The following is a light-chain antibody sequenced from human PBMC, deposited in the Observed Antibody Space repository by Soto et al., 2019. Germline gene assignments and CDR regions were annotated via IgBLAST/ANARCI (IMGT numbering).Light chain of an antibody. CDR2: EGT. J-gene: IGLJ2*01. CDR1: SSEFGTYSV. Sequence: QSALTQSASVSGSPGQSITISCTGTSSEFGTYSVVSWYQQHPGKAPKLLIYEGTKRPSGVPDRISGSKSGTSASLAISGLQSDDEADYYCAAWDDSLNGPVFGGGTKVTVL. V-gene: IGLV2-14*02. CDR3: AAWDDSLNGPV.